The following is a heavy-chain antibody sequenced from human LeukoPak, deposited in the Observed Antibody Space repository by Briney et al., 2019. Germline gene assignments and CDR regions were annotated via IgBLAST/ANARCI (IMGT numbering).Heavy chain of an antibody. J-gene: IGHJ4*02. Sequence: SETLSLTCAVYGGSFGGYYWSWIRQPPGKGLEWIGEINHSGSTNYNPSLKSRVTISVDTSKNQFSLKLSSVTAADTAVYYCARTYGDRIWYFDYWGQGTLVTVSS. V-gene: IGHV4-34*01. CDR3: ARTYGDRIWYFDY. CDR2: INHSGST. CDR1: GGSFGGYY. D-gene: IGHD3-16*01.